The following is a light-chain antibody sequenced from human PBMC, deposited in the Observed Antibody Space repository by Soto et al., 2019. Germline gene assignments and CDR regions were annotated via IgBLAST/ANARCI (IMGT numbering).Light chain of an antibody. CDR1: SSDVGSYNL. Sequence: QSAQAQPASVSESPGQSITISCTGTSSDVGSYNLVSWYQQHPGKAPKFMIYEGSKRPSGVSNRFSGPKSGNTASLTISGLQAEDEADYYCCSYAGNSAYVFGTGTKVTVL. CDR2: EGS. CDR3: CSYAGNSAYV. J-gene: IGLJ1*01. V-gene: IGLV2-23*01.